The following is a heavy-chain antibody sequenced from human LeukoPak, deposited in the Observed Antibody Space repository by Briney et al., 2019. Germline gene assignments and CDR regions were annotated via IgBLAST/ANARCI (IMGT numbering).Heavy chain of an antibody. CDR2: ISYNRINE. J-gene: IGHJ4*02. D-gene: IGHD6-19*01. CDR3: AKVRWDNSGWYYLDS. CDR1: GFSFSDYN. Sequence: GRSLRLSCAASGFSFSDYNMHWVRQAPGKGLEWMAVISYNRINEYYADSVKGRFTISRDNSKSTLLLQMNSLRAEDTAVYYCAKVRWDNSGWYYLDSWGQGTLVTVSS. V-gene: IGHV3-30*18.